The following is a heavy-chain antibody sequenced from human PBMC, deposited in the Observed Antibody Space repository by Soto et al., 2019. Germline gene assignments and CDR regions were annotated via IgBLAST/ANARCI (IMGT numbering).Heavy chain of an antibody. CDR1: GGSFSGYF. V-gene: IGHV4-34*01. D-gene: IGHD3-10*01. CDR2: INHSGSI. CDR3: ARRGDTVDS. Sequence: SETLSLTCAVYGGSFSGYFWSWIRQPPGKGMEWIGEINHSGSINYNPSLKSRVTMSVDTSKNQFSLRLSSVTAADTAVYYCARRGDTVDSWGQGTPVTVSS. J-gene: IGHJ4*02.